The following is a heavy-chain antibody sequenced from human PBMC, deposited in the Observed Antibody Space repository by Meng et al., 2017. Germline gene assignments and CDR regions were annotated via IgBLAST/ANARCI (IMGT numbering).Heavy chain of an antibody. V-gene: IGHV3-21*01. CDR3: ARGDYGDYG. Sequence: GESLKISCAASGFTLSTYNMNWVRQAPGKGLEWVSSISSSSSYIKYADSVKGRFTISRDNAKDSLYLQMNSLRAEDTAVYYCARGDYGDYGWGQGTLVTVSS. J-gene: IGHJ4*02. CDR1: GFTLSTYN. CDR2: ISSSSSYI. D-gene: IGHD4-17*01.